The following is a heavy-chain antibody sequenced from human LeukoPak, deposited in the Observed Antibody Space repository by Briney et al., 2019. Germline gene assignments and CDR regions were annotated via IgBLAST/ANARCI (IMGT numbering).Heavy chain of an antibody. CDR2: ISYDGSNK. Sequence: PGRSLRLSCAASGFTFSSYGMHWVRQAPGKGLEWVAVISYDGSNKYYADSVKGRFTISRDNSKNTLYLQMNSLRAEDTAVYYCAKVLRSYSLIVLDYWGQGTLVTVSS. CDR1: GFTFSSYG. J-gene: IGHJ4*02. D-gene: IGHD3-10*01. CDR3: AKVLRSYSLIVLDY. V-gene: IGHV3-30*18.